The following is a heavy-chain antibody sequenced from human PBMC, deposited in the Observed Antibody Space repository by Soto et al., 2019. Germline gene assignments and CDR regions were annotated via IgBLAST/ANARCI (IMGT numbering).Heavy chain of an antibody. J-gene: IGHJ6*02. CDR3: AREGYSSSWTGNLTYYYYYGMDV. D-gene: IGHD6-13*01. CDR2: IIPIFGTA. Sequence: SVKVSCKASGGTFSSYAISWVRQAPGQGLEWMGGIIPIFGTANYAQKFQGRVTITADESTSTAYMELSSLRSEDTAVYYCAREGYSSSWTGNLTYYYYYGMDVWGQGTTVTVSS. V-gene: IGHV1-69*13. CDR1: GGTFSSYA.